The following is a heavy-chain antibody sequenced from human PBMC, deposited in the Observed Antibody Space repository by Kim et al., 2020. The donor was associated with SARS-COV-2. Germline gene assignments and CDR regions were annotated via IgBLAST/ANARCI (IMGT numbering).Heavy chain of an antibody. CDR2: IIPIFGTA. V-gene: IGHV1-69*13. Sequence: SVKVSCKASGGTFSSYAISWVRQAPGQGLEWMGGIIPIFGTANYAQKFQGRVTITADESTSTAYMELSSLRTEDTAVDYRAKRGDIVVVPAAISYYYGMFVWGHGTTVTVS. CDR1: GGTFSSYA. J-gene: IGHJ6*02. D-gene: IGHD2-2*02. CDR3: AKRGDIVVVPAAISYYYGMFV.